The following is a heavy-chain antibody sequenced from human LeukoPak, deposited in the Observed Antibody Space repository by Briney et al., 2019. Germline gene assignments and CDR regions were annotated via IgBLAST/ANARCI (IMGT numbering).Heavy chain of an antibody. Sequence: GRSLRLSCAASGFTFSSYGMHWVRQAPGKGLEWVAVISYDGSNKYYADSVKGRFTISRDNSKNTLYLQMNSLRAEDTAVYYCAKIPSLDYHDYWGQGTLVTVSS. CDR3: AKIPSLDYHDY. V-gene: IGHV3-30*18. CDR2: ISYDGSNK. CDR1: GFTFSSYG. J-gene: IGHJ4*02. D-gene: IGHD2-21*01.